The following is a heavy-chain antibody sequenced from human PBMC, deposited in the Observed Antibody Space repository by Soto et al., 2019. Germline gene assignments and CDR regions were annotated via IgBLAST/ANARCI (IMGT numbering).Heavy chain of an antibody. CDR2: ISAYNGNT. CDR3: ARGPPSYYDSSGYYKYFDY. CDR1: GYTFTSYG. J-gene: IGHJ4*02. V-gene: IGHV1-18*01. D-gene: IGHD3-22*01. Sequence: QVQLVQSGAEVKKPGASVKVSCKASGYTFTSYGISWVRQAPGQGLEWMGWISAYNGNTHYAQKLQGRVTMTTDTSTSTDYMELRNLRSDDTAVYYCARGPPSYYDSSGYYKYFDYWGQGTLVTVSS.